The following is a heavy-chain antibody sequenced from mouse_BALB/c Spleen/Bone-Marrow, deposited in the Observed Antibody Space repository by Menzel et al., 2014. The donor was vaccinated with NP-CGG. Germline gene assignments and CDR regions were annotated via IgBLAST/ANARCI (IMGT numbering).Heavy chain of an antibody. J-gene: IGHJ4*01. V-gene: IGHV14-3*02. Sequence: EVQGAASGAELVKPGASVKLSCTASGFNIKDTYMHWAKQMSEQCLERIGRIDPANGNTKYDPKFQGKATITADTSSNTAYLQLSSLTSEDTAVYYCARWEYYAIDYWGQGTSVTVS. CDR3: ARWEYYAIDY. CDR1: GFNIKDTY. CDR2: IDPANGNT. D-gene: IGHD4-1*01.